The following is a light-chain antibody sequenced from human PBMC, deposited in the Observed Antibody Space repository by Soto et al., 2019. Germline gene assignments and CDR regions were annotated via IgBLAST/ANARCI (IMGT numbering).Light chain of an antibody. CDR1: QSVSSY. CDR2: DAS. Sequence: EIVLTQSPATLSLSPGERATLSCXXXQSVSSYLAWYQQKPGQAPRLLIYDASNRATGIPARFSGSGSGTDFTLTISSLETEDFAVYFCQQRSNWPTFGQGTKLEIK. J-gene: IGKJ2*01. CDR3: QQRSNWPT. V-gene: IGKV3-11*01.